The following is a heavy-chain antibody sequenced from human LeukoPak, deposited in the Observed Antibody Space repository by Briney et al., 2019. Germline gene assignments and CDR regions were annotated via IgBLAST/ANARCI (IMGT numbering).Heavy chain of an antibody. CDR3: ARDLTYSSGWIHYYYYMDV. J-gene: IGHJ6*03. Sequence: GASVKVSCKASGYTFTSYAMNWVRQAPGHGLEWMGWINTNTGNPTYAQGFTGRFVFSLDTSVSTAYLQISSLKAEDTAVYYCARDLTYSSGWIHYYYYMDVWGKGTTVTVSS. V-gene: IGHV7-4-1*02. D-gene: IGHD6-19*01. CDR2: INTNTGNP. CDR1: GYTFTSYA.